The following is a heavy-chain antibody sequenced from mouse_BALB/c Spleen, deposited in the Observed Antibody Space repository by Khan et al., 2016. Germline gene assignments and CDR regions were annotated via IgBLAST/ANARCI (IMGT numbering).Heavy chain of an antibody. CDR2: ISYSGST. J-gene: IGHJ3*01. V-gene: IGHV3-2*02. CDR3: ARSGALYGNFPY. Sequence: EVQLQESGPGLVKPSQSLSLTCTVTGYSITSDYAWNWIRQFPGNKLEWMGYISYSGSTSYNPSLKSRISITRDTSKNQFFLQLNSVTTEDTATYYCARSGALYGNFPYWGQGTLVTVSA. D-gene: IGHD2-1*01. CDR1: GYSITSDYA.